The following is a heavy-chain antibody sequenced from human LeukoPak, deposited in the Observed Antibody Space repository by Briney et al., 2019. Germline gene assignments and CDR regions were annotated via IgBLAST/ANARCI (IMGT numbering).Heavy chain of an antibody. Sequence: ASVKVSCKVSRYTLTELSMHWVRQAPGKGLEWMGGFDPEDGETIYAQKFQGRVTMTEDTSTDTAYMELSSLRSEDTAVYYCATDIEVVPAAHFVPWGQGTLVTVSS. D-gene: IGHD2-2*01. CDR1: RYTLTELS. J-gene: IGHJ5*02. CDR2: FDPEDGET. CDR3: ATDIEVVPAAHFVP. V-gene: IGHV1-24*01.